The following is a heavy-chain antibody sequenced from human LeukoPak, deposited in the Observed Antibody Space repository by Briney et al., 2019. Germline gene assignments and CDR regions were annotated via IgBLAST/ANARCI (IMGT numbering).Heavy chain of an antibody. D-gene: IGHD6-13*01. CDR2: IKSKTEGETI. CDR3: AKSAGYSSSWTTRAFDI. CDR1: GFTFSNTW. Sequence: PGGPLRLSCAASGFTFSNTWMSWVRQAPGKGLEWVARIKSKTEGETIDYSAPVKGRFTISRDDSKNTLYLQMNSLRAEDTAVYYCAKSAGYSSSWTTRAFDIWGQGTMVTVSS. J-gene: IGHJ3*02. V-gene: IGHV3-15*01.